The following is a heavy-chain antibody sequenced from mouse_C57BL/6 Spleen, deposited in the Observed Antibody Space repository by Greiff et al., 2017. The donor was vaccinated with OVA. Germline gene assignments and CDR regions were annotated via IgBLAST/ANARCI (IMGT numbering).Heavy chain of an antibody. CDR1: GYTFTSYW. D-gene: IGHD1-1*01. Sequence: QVQLKQPGAELVMPGASVKLSCKASGYTFTSYWMHWVKQRPGQGLEWIGEIDPSDSYTNYNQKFKGKSTLTVDKSSSTAYMQLSSLTSEDSAVYYCARDYGSQYYFDYWGQGTTLTVAS. CDR2: IDPSDSYT. V-gene: IGHV1-69*01. J-gene: IGHJ2*01. CDR3: ARDYGSQYYFDY.